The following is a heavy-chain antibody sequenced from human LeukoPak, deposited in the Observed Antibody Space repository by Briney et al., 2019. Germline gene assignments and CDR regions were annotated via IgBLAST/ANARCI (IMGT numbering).Heavy chain of an antibody. CDR1: GYTFVSHG. CDR2: ISVYNGNP. J-gene: IGHJ6*03. Sequence: GASVKVSCKTSGYTFVSHGISRVRQAPGQGLEWMGWISVYNGNPNYAQKLQGRVTMTTDTSTSTAYMELRSLRSDDTAVYYCARDSYSSSWYESYYYYMDVWGKATTVTVSS. CDR3: ARDSYSSSWYESYYYYMDV. V-gene: IGHV1-18*01. D-gene: IGHD6-13*01.